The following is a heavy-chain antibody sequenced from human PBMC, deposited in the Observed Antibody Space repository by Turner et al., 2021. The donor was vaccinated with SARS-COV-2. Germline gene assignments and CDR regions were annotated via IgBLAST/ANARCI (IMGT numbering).Heavy chain of an antibody. Sequence: QVQLVESGGGVVQPGRSLRLSCAASGFTFSSYAMHWVRQAPGKGLEGVAVISYDGSNKYYADSVKGRFTLSRDNSKNTLYLQMNSLRAEDTAVYYCARDSPYCTNGVCYTSYYGMDVWGQGTTVTVSS. CDR2: ISYDGSNK. V-gene: IGHV3-30*04. CDR1: GFTFSSYA. CDR3: ARDSPYCTNGVCYTSYYGMDV. D-gene: IGHD2-8*01. J-gene: IGHJ6*02.